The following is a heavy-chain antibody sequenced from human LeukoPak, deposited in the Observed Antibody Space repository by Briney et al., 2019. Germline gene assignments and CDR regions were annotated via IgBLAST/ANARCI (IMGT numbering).Heavy chain of an antibody. CDR2: ISVCNGNT. CDR3: ARGIAAAGFYFQH. J-gene: IGHJ1*01. CDR1: GYTFTSYG. Sequence: ASVKVSCKASGYTFTSYGISRVRQAPGQGLEWMGWISVCNGNTNYAQKLQGRVTMTTDTSTSTAYMELRSLGSDDTAVYYCARGIAAAGFYFQHWGQGTLVTVSS. D-gene: IGHD6-13*01. V-gene: IGHV1-18*01.